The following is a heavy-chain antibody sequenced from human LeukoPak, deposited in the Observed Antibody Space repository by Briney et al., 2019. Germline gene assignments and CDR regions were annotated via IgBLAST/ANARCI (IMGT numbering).Heavy chain of an antibody. V-gene: IGHV3-23*01. J-gene: IGHJ4*02. CDR2: ISGSGGST. CDR1: GFTFSIYA. D-gene: IGHD3-10*01. Sequence: GGSLRLSCAASGFTFSIYAMSWVRQAPGKGLEWVSAISGSGGSTYYADSVKGRFTISRDNSKNTLYLQMNSLRAEDTAVYYCAKAFNYYGSGSYDYWGQGTLVTVSS. CDR3: AKAFNYYGSGSYDY.